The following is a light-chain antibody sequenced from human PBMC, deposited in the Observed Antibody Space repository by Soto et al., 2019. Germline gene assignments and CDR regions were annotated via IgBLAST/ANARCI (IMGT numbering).Light chain of an antibody. CDR3: QQSYSTPFT. V-gene: IGKV1-39*01. CDR1: QSIRSY. Sequence: DIQMTQSPSSLSASVGDRVTITCRASQSIRSYLNWYQQKPGKAPKLLIYAASSLQSGVPLRFSGSGSGTDFTLTISSLQPEDFATYYCQQSYSTPFTFGPGTKVDIK. CDR2: AAS. J-gene: IGKJ3*01.